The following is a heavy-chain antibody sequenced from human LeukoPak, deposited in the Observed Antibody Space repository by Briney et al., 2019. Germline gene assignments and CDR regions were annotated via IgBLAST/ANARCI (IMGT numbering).Heavy chain of an antibody. V-gene: IGHV3-7*01. CDR2: IKQDGSEK. D-gene: IGHD2-8*01. CDR1: GFTFSNYC. Sequence: GGSLRLSCAASGFTFSNYCMSWVRQAPGKGLEWVVNIKQDGSEKYYVDSGKGRFTISRDNAKNSLYLHVNSLRAEDTAVYYCAREMLMGWFDPWGQGTLVTVSS. J-gene: IGHJ5*02. CDR3: AREMLMGWFDP.